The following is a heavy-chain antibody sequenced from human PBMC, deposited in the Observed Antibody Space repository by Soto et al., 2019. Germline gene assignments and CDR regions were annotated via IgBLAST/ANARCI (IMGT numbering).Heavy chain of an antibody. CDR3: ARDSSSWDSHNWFDP. V-gene: IGHV1-69*06. D-gene: IGHD6-13*01. Sequence: QVQLVQSGAEVKKPGSSVTVSCKASGDTFSSYAISWVRQAPGQGLEWMGKIIPIFATATYEQKFQGRVTITVDTSTSTVYMELSSLRSEDTAVYYCARDSSSWDSHNWFDPWGQGTLVTVSS. CDR1: GDTFSSYA. CDR2: IIPIFATA. J-gene: IGHJ5*02.